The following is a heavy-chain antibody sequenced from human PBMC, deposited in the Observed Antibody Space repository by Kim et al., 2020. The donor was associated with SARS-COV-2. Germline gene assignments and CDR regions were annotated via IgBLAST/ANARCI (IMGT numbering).Heavy chain of an antibody. D-gene: IGHD3-10*01. CDR3: AKYYYGSGSYFDY. J-gene: IGHJ4*02. Sequence: YNPSLKIRVTIAVDTSKNQFSLKLSSVTAADTAVYYCAKYYYGSGSYFDYWGQGTLVTVSS. V-gene: IGHV4-30-2*04.